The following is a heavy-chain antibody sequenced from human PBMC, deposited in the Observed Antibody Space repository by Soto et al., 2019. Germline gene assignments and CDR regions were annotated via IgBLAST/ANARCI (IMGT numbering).Heavy chain of an antibody. D-gene: IGHD3-22*01. V-gene: IGHV4-31*03. CDR1: GGSISSGGYY. J-gene: IGHJ6*02. CDR3: ARETPRITMIVGGMDV. CDR2: IYYSGST. Sequence: SETLSLTCTVSGGSISSGGYYWSWIRQHPGKGLEWIGYIYYSGSTYYNPSLKSRVTISVDTSKNQFSLKLSSVTAADTAVYYCARETPRITMIVGGMDVWGQGTTVTVSS.